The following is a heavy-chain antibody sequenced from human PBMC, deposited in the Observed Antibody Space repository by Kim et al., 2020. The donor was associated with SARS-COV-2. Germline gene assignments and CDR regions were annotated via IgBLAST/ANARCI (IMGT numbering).Heavy chain of an antibody. CDR3: ARDQIEGVHEVYFAMDV. V-gene: IGHV3-30*01. J-gene: IGHJ6*02. Sequence: SVKGRFTRSRDNAETTVYLQMNRLRGEDTAVYYCARDQIEGVHEVYFAMDVWGQGTTVTVSS. D-gene: IGHD3-16*01.